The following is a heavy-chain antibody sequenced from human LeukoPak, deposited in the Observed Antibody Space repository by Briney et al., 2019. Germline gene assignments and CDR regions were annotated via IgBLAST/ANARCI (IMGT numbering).Heavy chain of an antibody. CDR2: INPNSGGT. CDR1: GYTFTGYH. V-gene: IGHV1-2*06. CDR3: ARSHCSGGSCYRDGDFDY. Sequence: ASVKVSCKASGYTFTGYHMHWVRQAPGQGLEWMGRINPNSGGTNYAQKFQGRVTMTRDTSISTAYMELSRLRSDDTAVYYCARSHCSGGSCYRDGDFDYWGQGTLVTVSS. J-gene: IGHJ4*02. D-gene: IGHD2-15*01.